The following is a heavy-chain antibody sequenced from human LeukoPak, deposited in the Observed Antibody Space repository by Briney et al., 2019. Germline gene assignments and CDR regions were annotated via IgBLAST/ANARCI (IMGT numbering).Heavy chain of an antibody. CDR2: ISGSGGST. Sequence: GGSLRLSCAASGFTFSSYSMRWVRRAPGKGLELVSAISGSGGSTYYADSVKGRFTISRDNSKNTLYLQMNSLRAEDTAVYYCAKADRGSRTGWFDPWGQGTLVTVSS. V-gene: IGHV3-23*01. CDR1: GFTFSSYS. J-gene: IGHJ5*02. D-gene: IGHD3-16*01. CDR3: AKADRGSRTGWFDP.